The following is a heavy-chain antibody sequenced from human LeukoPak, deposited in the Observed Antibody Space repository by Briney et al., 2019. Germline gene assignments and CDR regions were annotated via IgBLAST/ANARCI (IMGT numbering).Heavy chain of an antibody. CDR1: GFTFSDSA. Sequence: PGWSLRLSCAASGFTFSDSAIHWVRQASGKGVEWVGRSRSKANSYATAYAASVRGRFTISRDDAKNTAYLQMNSLETEDTAVYYCTRRGKDDSSGYYPAWGQGTLVTVSS. CDR3: TRRGKDDSSGYYPA. D-gene: IGHD3-22*01. V-gene: IGHV3-73*01. CDR2: SRSKANSYAT. J-gene: IGHJ5*02.